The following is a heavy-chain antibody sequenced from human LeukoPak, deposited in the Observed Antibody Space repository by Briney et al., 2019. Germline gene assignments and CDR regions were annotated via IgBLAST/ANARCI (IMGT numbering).Heavy chain of an antibody. CDR3: ARQRTTVNDAFGI. D-gene: IGHD4-17*01. Sequence: SETLSLTCAVYGGSFSGYYWSWIRQPPGKGLEWIGEINHSGSTNYNPSLKSRVTTSVDTSKNQFSLKLSSVTAADTAVYYCARQRTTVNDAFGIWGQGTMVTVSS. CDR2: INHSGST. V-gene: IGHV4-34*01. CDR1: GGSFSGYY. J-gene: IGHJ3*02.